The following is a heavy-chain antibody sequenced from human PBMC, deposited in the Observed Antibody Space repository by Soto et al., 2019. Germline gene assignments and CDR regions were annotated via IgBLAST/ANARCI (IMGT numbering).Heavy chain of an antibody. D-gene: IGHD6-13*01. J-gene: IGHJ4*02. CDR3: ARGSSWYAPQFTSLFDY. V-gene: IGHV1-2*04. Sequence: QVQLVQSGAEVKKPGASVKVSCKASGYTFTGYYMHWVRQAPGQGLEWMGWINPNSGGTNYAQKFQGWVTRTRDTSSSTAYMELSRLRSDDTAGYYCARGSSWYAPQFTSLFDYWGQGTLVTVSS. CDR2: INPNSGGT. CDR1: GYTFTGYY.